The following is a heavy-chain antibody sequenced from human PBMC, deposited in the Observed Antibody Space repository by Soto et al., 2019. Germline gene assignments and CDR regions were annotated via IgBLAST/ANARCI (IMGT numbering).Heavy chain of an antibody. CDR3: ARIGGYSYGYEYYFDY. D-gene: IGHD5-18*01. CDR1: GFSLSNARMG. CDR2: IFSNDEK. J-gene: IGHJ4*02. Sequence: QVTLKESGPVLVKPTETLTLTCTVSGFSLSNARMGVSWIRQPPGKALEWLAHIFSNDEKSHSTSLKSRLTISKDTSKSQVVLTMTNMDPVDTATYYCARIGGYSYGYEYYFDYWGQGTLVTVSS. V-gene: IGHV2-26*01.